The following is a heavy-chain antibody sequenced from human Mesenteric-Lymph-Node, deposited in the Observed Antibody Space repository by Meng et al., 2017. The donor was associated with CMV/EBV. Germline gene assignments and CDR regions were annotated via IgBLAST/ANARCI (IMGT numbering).Heavy chain of an antibody. Sequence: GGSLRLSCAASGFTFSTYSMNWVRQAPGKGLEWVSSISYSSSYIYYADSLKGRFTISRDNAKNSLYLQMNSLRVEDTAVYYCATSRTLDYWGQGTLVTVSS. CDR3: ATSRTLDY. CDR2: ISYSSSYI. CDR1: GFTFSTYS. J-gene: IGHJ4*02. V-gene: IGHV3-21*06.